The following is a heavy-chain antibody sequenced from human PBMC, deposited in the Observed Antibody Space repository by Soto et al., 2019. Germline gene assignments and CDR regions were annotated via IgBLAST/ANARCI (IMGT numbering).Heavy chain of an antibody. CDR1: GYTFTSYD. Sequence: QVQLVQSGAEVKKPGASVKVSCKASGYTFTSYDINWVRQATEQGLEWMGWMNPNSGNTGYAQKFQGRVTMTRNTSISTAYMELSSLRSEDTAVYYCARGHSSWYSVGFDYWGQGTLVTVSS. D-gene: IGHD6-13*01. J-gene: IGHJ4*02. CDR3: ARGHSSWYSVGFDY. CDR2: MNPNSGNT. V-gene: IGHV1-8*01.